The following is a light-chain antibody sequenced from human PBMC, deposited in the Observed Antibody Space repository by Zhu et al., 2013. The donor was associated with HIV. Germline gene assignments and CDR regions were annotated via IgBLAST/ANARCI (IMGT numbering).Light chain of an antibody. CDR2: GAS. V-gene: IGKV3-20*01. CDR1: QSVGSN. J-gene: IGKJ3*01. CDR3: QHYGSSPPRFT. Sequence: EIVMTQSPGTLSVSPGERATLSCRASQSVGSNLAWYQQKPGQPPRLLISGASTRATGVPARFSGSGSGTDFTLTISRLEPEDFAVYYCQHYGSSPPRFTFGPGTKVDIK.